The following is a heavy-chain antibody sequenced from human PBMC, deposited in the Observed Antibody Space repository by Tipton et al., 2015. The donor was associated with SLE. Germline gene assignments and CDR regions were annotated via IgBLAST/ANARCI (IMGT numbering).Heavy chain of an antibody. CDR2: ISSSSSYI. CDR3: AKEVVGSSPSPFYYYYYMDV. CDR1: GFTFSSYS. J-gene: IGHJ6*03. V-gene: IGHV3-21*01. Sequence: SLRLSCAASGFTFSSYSMNWVRQAPGQGLEWVSSISSSSSYIYYADSVKGRFTISRDNSKNTLYLQMNSLRAEDTAVYYCAKEVVGSSPSPFYYYYYMDVWGKGTTVTVSS. D-gene: IGHD2-15*01.